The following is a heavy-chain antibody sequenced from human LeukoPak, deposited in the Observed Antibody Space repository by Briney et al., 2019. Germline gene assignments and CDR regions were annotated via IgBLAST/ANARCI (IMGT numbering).Heavy chain of an antibody. CDR1: GFTFNSYA. D-gene: IGHD3-3*01. Sequence: GGSLRLSCLASGFTFNSYAMHWVRRAPGKGLEWVAFIRHDGSSEYYADSVRGRFIISRDRSGNTVYLQMKSLRPEDTAIYYCARHNTRFLERLPALGSWGQGTLVTVSS. V-gene: IGHV3-30*02. CDR2: IRHDGSSE. CDR3: ARHNTRFLERLPALGS. J-gene: IGHJ5*02.